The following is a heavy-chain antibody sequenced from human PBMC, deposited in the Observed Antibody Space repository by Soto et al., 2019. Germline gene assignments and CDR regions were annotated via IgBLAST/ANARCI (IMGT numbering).Heavy chain of an antibody. CDR2: ISGSGGST. J-gene: IGHJ3*02. D-gene: IGHD1-26*01. V-gene: IGHV3-23*01. CDR3: AKQNWEPLDAFDI. Sequence: GGSLRLPCAASVFTFSSYAMSWVRQAPGKGLEWVSAISGSGGSTYYADSVKGRFTISRDNSKNTLYLQMNSLRAEDTAVYYCAKQNWEPLDAFDIWGQGTMVTVS. CDR1: VFTFSSYA.